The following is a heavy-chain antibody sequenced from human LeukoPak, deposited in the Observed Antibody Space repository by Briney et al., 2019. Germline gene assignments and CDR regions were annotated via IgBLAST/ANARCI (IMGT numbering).Heavy chain of an antibody. CDR1: GDSISSDGCY. D-gene: IGHD6-19*01. V-gene: IGHV4-39*07. Sequence: SETLSLTCTVSGDSISSDGCYWAWIRQPPGKGLEWIGSIYYSGSTYYNPSLKSRVTISVDMSKNQFSLKLTSVTGADTAVYYCAGERGEEYSSGWYKRNYFDNWGQGIRVTVSS. J-gene: IGHJ4*02. CDR2: IYYSGST. CDR3: AGERGEEYSSGWYKRNYFDN.